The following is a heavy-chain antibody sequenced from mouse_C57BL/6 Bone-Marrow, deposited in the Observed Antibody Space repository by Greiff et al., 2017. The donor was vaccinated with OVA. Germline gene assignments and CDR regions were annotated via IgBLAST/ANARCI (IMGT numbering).Heavy chain of an antibody. J-gene: IGHJ2*01. Sequence: QVQLQQPGAELVKPGASVKLSCKASGYTFTSYWMHWVKQRPGRGLERIGRIDPNSGGTKYNEKFKSKATLTVDKPTSTAYMQLSSLTSEDSAVYYCARPIVGGDFDYWGQGTTLTVSS. D-gene: IGHD1-1*01. V-gene: IGHV1-72*01. CDR2: IDPNSGGT. CDR3: ARPIVGGDFDY. CDR1: GYTFTSYW.